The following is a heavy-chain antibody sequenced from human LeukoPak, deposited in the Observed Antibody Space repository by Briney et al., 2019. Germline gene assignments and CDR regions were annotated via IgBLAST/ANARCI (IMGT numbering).Heavy chain of an antibody. CDR1: GGSISSSSYY. Sequence: TSETLSLTCTVSGGSISSSSYYWGWIRQPPGKGLEWIGSIYYSGSTYYNPSLKSRVTISVDTSKNQFSLKLSSVTAADTAVYYCARRIPYYYGSGSNFDYWGQGTLVTVSS. CDR2: IYYSGST. CDR3: ARRIPYYYGSGSNFDY. V-gene: IGHV4-39*01. J-gene: IGHJ4*02. D-gene: IGHD3-10*01.